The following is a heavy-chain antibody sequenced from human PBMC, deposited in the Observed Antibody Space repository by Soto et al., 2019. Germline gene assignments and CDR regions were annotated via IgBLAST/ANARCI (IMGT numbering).Heavy chain of an antibody. Sequence: QVQLQESGPGLVKPSETLSLTCTVSGGSNSSYYWSWIRQPPGKGLEWIGFIFYSGSTSYNPSLKSRVTIPIDTSEYQFSLKLNSVTAADTAVYYCASMIGDPVLSFDSWGQGTLVAVSS. CDR1: GGSNSSYY. J-gene: IGHJ5*01. D-gene: IGHD3-10*02. CDR3: ASMIGDPVLSFDS. CDR2: IFYSGST. V-gene: IGHV4-59*01.